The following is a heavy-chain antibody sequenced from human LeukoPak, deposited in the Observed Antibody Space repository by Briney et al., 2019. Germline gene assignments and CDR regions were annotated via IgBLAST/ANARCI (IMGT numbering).Heavy chain of an antibody. CDR1: GFTVSSNY. V-gene: IGHV3-66*01. CDR3: AREKDEDSSGWRYFDL. J-gene: IGHJ2*01. Sequence: GGSLRLSCAASGFTVSSNYMSWVRQAPGKGLEWVSVIYSGGSTYYADSVKGRFTISRDNSKNTLYLQTNSLRAEDTAVYYCAREKDEDSSGWRYFDLWGRGTLVTVSS. CDR2: IYSGGST. D-gene: IGHD6-19*01.